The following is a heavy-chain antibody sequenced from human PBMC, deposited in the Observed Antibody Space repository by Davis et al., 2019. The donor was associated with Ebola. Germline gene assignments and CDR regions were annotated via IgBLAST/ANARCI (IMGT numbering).Heavy chain of an antibody. CDR3: ARGGFYGDFTRGDAFDI. CDR2: ISSSSSYI. D-gene: IGHD4-17*01. V-gene: IGHV3-21*01. CDR1: GFTFSSYE. J-gene: IGHJ3*02. Sequence: GESLKISCAASGFTFSSYEMNWVRQAPGKGLEWVSSISSSSSYIYYADSVKGRFTISRDNAKNSLYLQMNSLRAEDTAVYYCARGGFYGDFTRGDAFDIWGQGTMVTVSS.